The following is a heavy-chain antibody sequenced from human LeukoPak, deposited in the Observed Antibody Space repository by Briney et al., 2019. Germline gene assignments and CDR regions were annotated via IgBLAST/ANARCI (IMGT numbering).Heavy chain of an antibody. J-gene: IGHJ4*02. Sequence: ASVTVSCTASGYTFTSYYMHWVRQAPGQGLEWMGIINPSGGSTSYAQKFQGRVTMTRDTSTSTVYMELSSLRSEDTAVYYCARESGGSSGYTFFGYWGQGTLVTVSS. D-gene: IGHD3-22*01. CDR2: INPSGGST. CDR3: ARESGGSSGYTFFGY. CDR1: GYTFTSYY. V-gene: IGHV1-46*01.